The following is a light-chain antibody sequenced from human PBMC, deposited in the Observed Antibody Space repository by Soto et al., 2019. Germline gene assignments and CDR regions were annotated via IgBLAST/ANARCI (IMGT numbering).Light chain of an antibody. CDR1: QSVSSNF. J-gene: IGKJ5*01. CDR2: GAS. CDR3: QQYDNSPIT. V-gene: IGKV3-20*01. Sequence: ESVLTQSPGTLALSPGERCTRSCRASQSVSSNFLTCHQQKPGQAPRLLIYGASSRATGIPDRFSGSGSGTDFTLTISRLEPEDFAVYYCQQYDNSPITFGQGTRLEIK.